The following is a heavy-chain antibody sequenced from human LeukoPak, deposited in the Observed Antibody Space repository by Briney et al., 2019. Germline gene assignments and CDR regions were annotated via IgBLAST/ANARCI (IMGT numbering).Heavy chain of an antibody. CDR1: GFTFSSYS. D-gene: IGHD1-26*01. V-gene: IGHV3-30*18. CDR2: ISYDGSNK. CDR3: AKGRVGANGYYYYGMDV. J-gene: IGHJ6*02. Sequence: GGSLRLSCAASGFTFSSYSMHWVRQAPGKGLEWVAVISYDGSNKYYADSVKGRFTISRDNSKNTLYLQMNSLRTEDTAVYYCAKGRVGANGYYYYGMDVWGQGTTVTVSS.